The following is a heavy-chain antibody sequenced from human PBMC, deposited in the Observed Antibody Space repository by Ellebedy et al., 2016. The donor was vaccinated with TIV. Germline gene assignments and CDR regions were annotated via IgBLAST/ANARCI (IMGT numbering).Heavy chain of an antibody. Sequence: GGSLRLSCAASGFTFSSFAMLWARQALGKGLEWVAVISYDGSSQNYVDSVKGRFTISRDNSKNTLYLQMNSLGVEDTAVYHCARDPGIAEAGTVPPNIGFDLWGQGALVTVSS. V-gene: IGHV3-30*03. CDR1: GFTFSSFA. CDR3: ARDPGIAEAGTVPPNIGFDL. D-gene: IGHD6-19*01. CDR2: ISYDGSSQ. J-gene: IGHJ4*02.